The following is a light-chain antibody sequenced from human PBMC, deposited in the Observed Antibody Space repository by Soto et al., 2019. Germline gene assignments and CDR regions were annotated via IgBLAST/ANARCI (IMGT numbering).Light chain of an antibody. Sequence: QAVVTQSSSASASLGSSVKLTCTLSSGHSSYIIAWHQQQPGKAPRYLMKLEGSGSYNKGSGVPDRFSGSSSGADRYLTISNLQSEDEADYYCEXXXXNXXVFGTGTKVTXL. J-gene: IGLJ1*01. V-gene: IGLV4-60*03. CDR1: SGHSSYI. CDR2: LEGSGSY. CDR3: EXXXXNXXV.